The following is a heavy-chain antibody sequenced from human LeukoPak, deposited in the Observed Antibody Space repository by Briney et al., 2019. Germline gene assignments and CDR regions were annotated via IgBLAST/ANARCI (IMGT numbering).Heavy chain of an antibody. V-gene: IGHV1-8*01. CDR1: GYSFTNFD. J-gene: IGHJ5*02. D-gene: IGHD2-2*01. CDR2: MNPNSGNK. CDR3: ARVRGPSKGILDIVVVPAANARTFDP. Sequence: ASVKVSCKASGYSFTNFDINWVRQATGQGLEWMGWMNPNSGNKGYAQKFQGRVTMTRNTSISTAYMELSSLRSEDTAVYYCARVRGPSKGILDIVVVPAANARTFDPWGQGTLVTVSS.